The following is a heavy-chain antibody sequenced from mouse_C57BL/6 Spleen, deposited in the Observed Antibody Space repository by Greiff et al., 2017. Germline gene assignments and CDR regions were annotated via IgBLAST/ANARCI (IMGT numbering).Heavy chain of an antibody. CDR3: ARPYEYFHWYFDV. CDR1: GYTFTDYN. J-gene: IGHJ1*01. CDR2: INPNTGGT. Sequence: VHVKQSGPELVKPGASVTIPCKASGYTFTDYNMDWVKQSHGKSLEWIGDINPNTGGTIYNQKFKGKATLTADKSSSAAYMELRSLTSEDTAVYYCARPYEYFHWYFDVWGAETTVTVSS. D-gene: IGHD2-4*01. V-gene: IGHV1-18*01.